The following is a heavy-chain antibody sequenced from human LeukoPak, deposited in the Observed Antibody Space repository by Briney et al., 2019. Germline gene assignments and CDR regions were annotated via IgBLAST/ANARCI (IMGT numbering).Heavy chain of an antibody. CDR2: ITYDGGNK. Sequence: PGRSLRLSCAASGFTFRSYAMHWVRQAPGKGLEWVGVITYDGGNKYYADSVKGRFTMSRDNSKNTPYLQMNSLRAAETAVYYCARDGLAVAGTRAIDYWGQGNLVTVSS. D-gene: IGHD6-19*01. V-gene: IGHV3-30*04. J-gene: IGHJ4*02. CDR3: ARDGLAVAGTRAIDY. CDR1: GFTFRSYA.